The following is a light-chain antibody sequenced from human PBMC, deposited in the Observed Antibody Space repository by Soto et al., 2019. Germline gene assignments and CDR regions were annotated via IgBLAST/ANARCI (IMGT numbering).Light chain of an antibody. Sequence: DIQMTQSPSSLSASVGDRVTITCRACQSISNNLNWYQQKPGKAPRFLIYAASSLQSGVPSRFTGRGSGTDFTLTISSLQPEELATYYCQQSYRTPYTIGQGTKVEIK. J-gene: IGKJ2*01. CDR3: QQSYRTPYT. CDR2: AAS. CDR1: QSISNN. V-gene: IGKV1-39*01.